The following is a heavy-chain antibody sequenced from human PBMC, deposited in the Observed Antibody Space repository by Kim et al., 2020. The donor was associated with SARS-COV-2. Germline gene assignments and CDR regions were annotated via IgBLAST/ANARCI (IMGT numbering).Heavy chain of an antibody. Sequence: GGSLRLSCAASGFTFSSYAMHWVRQAPGKGLEWVAVISYDGSNKYYADSVKGRFTISRDNSKNTLYLQMNSLRAEDTAVYYCARVRRNEYGDHGYFDYWG. J-gene: IGHJ4*01. CDR3: ARVRRNEYGDHGYFDY. V-gene: IGHV3-30-3*01. CDR2: ISYDGSNK. D-gene: IGHD4-17*01. CDR1: GFTFSSYA.